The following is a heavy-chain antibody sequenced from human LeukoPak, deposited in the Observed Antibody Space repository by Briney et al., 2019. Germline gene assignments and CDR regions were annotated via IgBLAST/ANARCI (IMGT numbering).Heavy chain of an antibody. V-gene: IGHV3-53*01. CDR3: ATVGAGYYYYGMDV. CDR1: GFTVSSNY. D-gene: IGHD3-10*01. J-gene: IGHJ6*02. Sequence: GGSLRLSCAASGFTVSSNYMSWVRQAPGKGLEWVSVIYSGGSTYYADSVKGRFTISRDNSKNTLYLQMNSLRAEDTAVYYCATVGAGYYYYGMDVWGQGTTVTVSS. CDR2: IYSGGST.